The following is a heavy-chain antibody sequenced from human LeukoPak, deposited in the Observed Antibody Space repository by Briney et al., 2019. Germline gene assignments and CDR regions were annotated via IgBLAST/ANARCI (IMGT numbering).Heavy chain of an antibody. V-gene: IGHV3-21*01. J-gene: IGHJ6*03. CDR3: ATNWAYYYYYMDV. CDR2: ISSSSSYI. Sequence: PGGSLRLSCAASGFTFSSYSMNWVRQAPGKGLEWISSISSSSSYIYYADSVKGRFTISRDNAKNSLYLQMNSLRAEDTAVYYCATNWAYYYYYMDVWGKGTTVTVSS. D-gene: IGHD3-16*01. CDR1: GFTFSSYS.